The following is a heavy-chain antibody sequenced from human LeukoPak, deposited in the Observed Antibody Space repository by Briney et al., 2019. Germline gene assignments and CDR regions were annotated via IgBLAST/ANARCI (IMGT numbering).Heavy chain of an antibody. Sequence: GASVKVSCKASGYTLTGYYMHWVRQAPGQGLEWMGWINPNSGGTNYAQKFRGRVTMTRDTSISTAYMELSRLRSDDTAVYYCAREDSIAAAGADYWGQGTLVTVSS. D-gene: IGHD6-13*01. J-gene: IGHJ4*02. CDR1: GYTLTGYY. CDR2: INPNSGGT. V-gene: IGHV1-2*02. CDR3: AREDSIAAAGADY.